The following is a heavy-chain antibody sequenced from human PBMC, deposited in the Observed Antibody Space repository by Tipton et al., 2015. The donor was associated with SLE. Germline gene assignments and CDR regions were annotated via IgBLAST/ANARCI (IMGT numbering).Heavy chain of an antibody. J-gene: IGHJ4*02. CDR2: ISSSSSYI. Sequence: SLRLSCAASGFTFSSYSMNWVRQAPGKGLEWVSSISSSSSYIYYADSVKGRFTISRDNAKNSLYLQMNSLRAEDTAVYYCARGGYYYDSSDYPFDYWGQGTLVTVSS. V-gene: IGHV3-21*03. D-gene: IGHD3-22*01. CDR1: GFTFSSYS. CDR3: ARGGYYYDSSDYPFDY.